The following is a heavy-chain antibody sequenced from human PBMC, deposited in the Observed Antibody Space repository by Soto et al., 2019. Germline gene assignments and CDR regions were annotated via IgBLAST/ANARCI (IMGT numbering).Heavy chain of an antibody. CDR1: GFTFDSYW. Sequence: EVQLVESGGGFVQPGGSLRLSCAASGFTFDSYWMTWVRQAPGKGREWVAHIKQDGGQTYYVDSVKGRFTISRDNAKTSLYLQMNSLRAEDTSVYFCARGGNGYENWPPYYYYGMDVWGQGTTVTVSS. D-gene: IGHD5-12*01. V-gene: IGHV3-7*01. CDR2: IKQDGGQT. CDR3: ARGGNGYENWPPYYYYGMDV. J-gene: IGHJ6*02.